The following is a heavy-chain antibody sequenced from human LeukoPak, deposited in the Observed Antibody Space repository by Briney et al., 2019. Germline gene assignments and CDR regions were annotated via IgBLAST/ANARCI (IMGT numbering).Heavy chain of an antibody. CDR1: GGSISSNVYY. Sequence: SETLSLTCTVSGGSISSNVYYWGWIRQPPGKGLEWIGNIYYSGTIYYNPSLESRVTISPDTSKNQFSLKLRSVTAADTAMYYCAGAHSSAWPSSFDYWGQGTLVTVSS. V-gene: IGHV4-39*07. CDR2: IYYSGTI. D-gene: IGHD3-22*01. CDR3: AGAHSSAWPSSFDY. J-gene: IGHJ4*02.